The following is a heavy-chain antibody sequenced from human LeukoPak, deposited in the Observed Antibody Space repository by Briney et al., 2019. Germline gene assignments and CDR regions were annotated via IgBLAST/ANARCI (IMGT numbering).Heavy chain of an antibody. J-gene: IGHJ4*02. CDR1: GGTFSSYA. CDR3: ARTSGGSFLD. D-gene: IGHD1-26*01. V-gene: IGHV1-18*01. CDR2: ISAYNGNT. Sequence: ASVKVSCKASGGTFSSYAISWVRQAPGQGLEWMGWISAYNGNTNYAQKLQGRVTMTTDTSTSTAYMELRSLRYDDTAVYYCARTSGGSFLDWGQGTLVTVSS.